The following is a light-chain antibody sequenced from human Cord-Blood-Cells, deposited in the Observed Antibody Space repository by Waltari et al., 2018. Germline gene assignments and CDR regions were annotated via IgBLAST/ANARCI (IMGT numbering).Light chain of an antibody. CDR2: WAS. Sequence: DIVMTQSPDSLAVSLGERATINCKSSQSVLYSSNNKNYLAWYQQKPGQPPKLLIYWASTRESGVPDRVSGSGSGTDFTLTISSLQAEDVAVYYCQQYYSTPPTFGKGPRWKSN. J-gene: IGKJ1*01. CDR3: QQYYSTPPT. V-gene: IGKV4-1*01. CDR1: QSVLYSSNNKNY.